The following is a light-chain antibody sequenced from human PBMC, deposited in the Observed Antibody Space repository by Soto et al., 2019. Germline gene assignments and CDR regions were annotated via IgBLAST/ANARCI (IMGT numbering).Light chain of an antibody. Sequence: QSALTQPGSVSGSPGQSITISCTGTSSDVGSYNLVSWYQQHPDKAPKLLISEVTKGPSGVSSRFSGSKSGNTASLTISGLQAEDEADYYCCSYAGGSTYVFGTGTKLTVL. CDR3: CSYAGGSTYV. CDR1: SSDVGSYNL. J-gene: IGLJ1*01. CDR2: EVT. V-gene: IGLV2-23*02.